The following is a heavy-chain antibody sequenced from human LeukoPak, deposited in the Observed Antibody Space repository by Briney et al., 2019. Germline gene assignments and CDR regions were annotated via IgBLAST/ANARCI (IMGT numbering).Heavy chain of an antibody. CDR3: ARYRSGYLDY. Sequence: PSETLSLTCTVSGDSITTDNFFWTWIRQPAGKGLEWIGRVKPSGGTDYNPSLTSRVIISVDTSRTQYSLRLSSVAAADTAVYSCARYRSGYLDYWGQGTLVTVSS. V-gene: IGHV4-61*02. CDR2: VKPSGGT. CDR1: GDSITTDNFF. D-gene: IGHD1-1*01. J-gene: IGHJ4*02.